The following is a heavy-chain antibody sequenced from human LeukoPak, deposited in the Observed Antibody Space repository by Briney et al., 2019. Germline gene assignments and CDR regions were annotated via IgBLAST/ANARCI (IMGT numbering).Heavy chain of an antibody. CDR2: IFYTGST. J-gene: IGHJ4*02. V-gene: IGHV4-39*01. CDR3: AIAVAGQFETKIDY. Sequence: SETLSLTCTVSDGSITTSYYWGWIHQPPGKGLEWIGNIFYTGSTYYNPSLKSRVTISVDTSKNQFSLKLSSVTAADTAVYYCAIAVAGQFETKIDYWGQGTLVTVSS. CDR1: DGSITTSYY. D-gene: IGHD6-19*01.